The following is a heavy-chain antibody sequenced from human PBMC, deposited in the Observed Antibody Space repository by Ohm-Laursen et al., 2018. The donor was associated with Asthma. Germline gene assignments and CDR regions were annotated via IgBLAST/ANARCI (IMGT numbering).Heavy chain of an antibody. J-gene: IGHJ4*02. CDR2: ISYDGSNK. CDR3: AKDDDY. V-gene: IGHV3-30*18. Sequence: SLRLSCSASGFTFSSYGMHWVRQAPGKGLEWVAVISYDGSNKYYADSVKGRFTISRDNSKNTLYLQMNSLRAEDTAVYYCAKDDDYWGQGTRVTVSS. CDR1: GFTFSSYG.